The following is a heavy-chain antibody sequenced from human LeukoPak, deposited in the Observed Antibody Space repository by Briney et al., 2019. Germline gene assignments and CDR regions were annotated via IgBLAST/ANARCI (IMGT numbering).Heavy chain of an antibody. J-gene: IGHJ4*02. CDR3: ARDEGRCSSTSCYLFDY. CDR2: ISSSGSTI. CDR1: GFTFSDYY. D-gene: IGHD2-2*01. V-gene: IGHV3-11*01. Sequence: GGSLRLSCAASGFTFSDYYMSWIRQAPGKGLEWVSYISSSGSTIYYADSVKGRFTISRDNAKNSLYLQMNSLRAEDTAVYYCARDEGRCSSTSCYLFDYWGQGTLVTVSS.